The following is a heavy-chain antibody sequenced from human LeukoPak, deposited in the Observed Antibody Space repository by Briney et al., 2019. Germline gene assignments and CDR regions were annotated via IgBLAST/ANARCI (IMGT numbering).Heavy chain of an antibody. CDR2: INHSGST. J-gene: IGHJ5*02. CDR3: ARGAPNVLMVYATNWFDP. CDR1: GGSFSGYY. D-gene: IGHD2-8*01. Sequence: SETLSLTCAVYGGSFSGYYWSRIRQPPGKGLEWIGEINHSGSTNYNPSLKSRVTISVDTSKNQFSLKLSSVTAADTAVYYCARGAPNVLMVYATNWFDPWGQGTLVTVSS. V-gene: IGHV4-34*01.